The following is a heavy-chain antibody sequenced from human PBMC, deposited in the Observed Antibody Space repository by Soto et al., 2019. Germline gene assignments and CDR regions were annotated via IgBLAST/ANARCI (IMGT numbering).Heavy chain of an antibody. CDR1: GGSISSSSYY. Sequence: LSLTCTVSGGSISSSSYYWGWIRQPPGKGLAWIGSIYYSGSTYYNPSLKSRVTISVDTSKNQFSLKLSSVTAADTAMYYCARHSSFGAVAGTYFQHWGQGTLVTVSS. J-gene: IGHJ1*01. V-gene: IGHV4-39*01. CDR3: ARHSSFGAVAGTYFQH. D-gene: IGHD6-19*01. CDR2: IYYSGST.